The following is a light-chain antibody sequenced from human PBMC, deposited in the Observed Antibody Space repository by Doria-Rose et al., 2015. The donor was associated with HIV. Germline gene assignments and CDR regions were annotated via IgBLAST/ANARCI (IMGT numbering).Light chain of an antibody. Sequence: TQSPGTLSLSPGERATLSCRASQSFSSTYLARYQQKPGQAPSLLIYDGSTRATGIPDRLSASGSGTDFTLTINRLEPEDLALYYCHQYGTSWTFGQGTKVEI. CDR1: QSFSSTY. J-gene: IGKJ1*01. CDR3: HQYGTSWT. CDR2: DGS. V-gene: IGKV3-20*01.